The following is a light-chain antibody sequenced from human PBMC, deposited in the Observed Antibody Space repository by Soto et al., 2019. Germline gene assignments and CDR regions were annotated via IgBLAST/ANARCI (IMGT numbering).Light chain of an antibody. CDR3: QPYYNWPRT. CDR1: QSISSW. CDR2: DAS. Sequence: DIQMTQSPSTLSASVGDRFTITCLASQSISSWLAWYQQKPGKAPKLLIYDASSLESGVPSRFSGSGSGTEFTLTISSLQPEDFAVYYCQPYYNWPRTFGPGTQVEIK. V-gene: IGKV1-5*01. J-gene: IGKJ1*01.